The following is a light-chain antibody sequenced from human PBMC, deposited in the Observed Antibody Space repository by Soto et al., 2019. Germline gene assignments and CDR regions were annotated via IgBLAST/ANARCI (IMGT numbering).Light chain of an antibody. V-gene: IGKV1-5*03. Sequence: DIQITQSPSTLSGSVGDRVTITCRASQTISSWLAWYQQKPGKAPKLLIYKASTLKSWVPSRFSGSGSGTEFTLTISSLEPEDFAVYYCQQRSNWPRTFGQGTKVDI. CDR2: KAS. J-gene: IGKJ1*01. CDR3: QQRSNWPRT. CDR1: QTISSW.